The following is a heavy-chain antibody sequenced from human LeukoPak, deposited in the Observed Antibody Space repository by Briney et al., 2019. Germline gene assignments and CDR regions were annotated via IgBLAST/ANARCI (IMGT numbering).Heavy chain of an antibody. D-gene: IGHD5/OR15-5a*01. CDR3: ARGVSRYFDY. Sequence: SQTLSLTCALSGDSVSSNSATWNWIRQSPSSGLEWLGRTYYRSKWDNEDAPSVKGRIAFNPDTSKNQFSLQLNSVTPEDTAVYYCARGVSRYFDYWGQGTLVAVSS. J-gene: IGHJ4*02. CDR2: TYYRSKWDN. V-gene: IGHV6-1*01. CDR1: GDSVSSNSAT.